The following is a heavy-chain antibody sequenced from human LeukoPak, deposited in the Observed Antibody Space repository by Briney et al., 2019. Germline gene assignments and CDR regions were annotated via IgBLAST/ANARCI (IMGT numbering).Heavy chain of an antibody. J-gene: IGHJ6*02. CDR3: AREGAWYVSGSYSGYFYGMDV. CDR2: ISSSGGYI. CDR1: GFTFSSFG. Sequence: GGSLRLSCAASGFTFSSFGMNWVRQAPGKGLDWVSSISSSGGYIYYADSVKGRFTISRDNAKNSLYLQMNSLRAEDTAVYYCAREGAWYVSGSYSGYFYGMDVWGQGTTVTVSS. V-gene: IGHV3-21*01. D-gene: IGHD3-10*01.